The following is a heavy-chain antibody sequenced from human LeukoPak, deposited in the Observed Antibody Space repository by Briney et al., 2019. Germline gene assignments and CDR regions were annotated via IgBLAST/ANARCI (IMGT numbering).Heavy chain of an antibody. J-gene: IGHJ4*02. D-gene: IGHD2-2*02. Sequence: SETLSLTCTVSGGSISSYHWSWIRQPPGKGLEWIGYIYYSGSTYYNPSLKSRVTISVDTSKNQFSLKLSSVTAADTAVYYCARHVLADIVVVPAAIADYWGQGTLVTVSS. CDR1: GGSISSYH. CDR2: IYYSGST. V-gene: IGHV4-59*08. CDR3: ARHVLADIVVVPAAIADY.